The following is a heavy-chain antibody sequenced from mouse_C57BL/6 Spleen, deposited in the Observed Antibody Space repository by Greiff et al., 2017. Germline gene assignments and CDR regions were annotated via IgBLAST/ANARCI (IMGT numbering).Heavy chain of an antibody. CDR2: ILPGRGST. CDR1: GYTFTGYW. J-gene: IGHJ4*01. Sequence: QVQLQQSGAELMKPGASVKLSCKATGYTFTGYWIEWVKQRPGHGLEWIGEILPGRGSTNYNEKFKGQATFTADTSSNPAYLPLSSLTTECSAIYYCAMPAHYGNPPYAMDYWGQGTSGTVSS. D-gene: IGHD2-1*01. CDR3: AMPAHYGNPPYAMDY. V-gene: IGHV1-9*01.